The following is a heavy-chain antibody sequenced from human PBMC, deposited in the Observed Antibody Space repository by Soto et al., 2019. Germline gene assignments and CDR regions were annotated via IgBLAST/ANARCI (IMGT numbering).Heavy chain of an antibody. J-gene: IGHJ4*02. Sequence: GESLKISCQGSGYSFTSYWIGWVRQMPGKSLEWMGIIYPGDSDTRYSPSFQGQVTISADNSISTAYLQWSSLKASDTAMYYCARHRGMEWLFELDYWGQGTLVTVSS. CDR1: GYSFTSYW. CDR3: ARHRGMEWLFELDY. V-gene: IGHV5-51*01. D-gene: IGHD3-3*01. CDR2: IYPGDSDT.